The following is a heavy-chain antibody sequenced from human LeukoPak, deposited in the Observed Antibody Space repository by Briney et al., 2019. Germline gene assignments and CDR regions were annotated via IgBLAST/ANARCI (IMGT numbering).Heavy chain of an antibody. D-gene: IGHD3-10*02. CDR1: GGSISTSNFY. CDR2: IFYSGST. Sequence: PSETLSLTCTVSGGSISTSNFYWGWIRQPPGKGLEWIGNIFYSGSTYYSPSVKSRVTISLDTSRNQFSLKLNSVTAADTAVYYCAELGITMIGGVWGKGTTVTISS. CDR3: AELGITMIGGV. J-gene: IGHJ6*04. V-gene: IGHV4-39*07.